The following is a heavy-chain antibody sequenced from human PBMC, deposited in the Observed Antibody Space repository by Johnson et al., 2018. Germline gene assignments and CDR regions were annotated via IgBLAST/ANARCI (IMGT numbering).Heavy chain of an antibody. CDR1: GFTFSSRA. V-gene: IGHV3-23*04. CDR2: IRGSGRGP. Sequence: EVQLVETGGGLVQPGGSLRLSCETSGFTFSSRAMSWVRQGSAKGLEWVSTIRGSGRGPYYAYAVQGRFTVCRDNSKNILYLQRNSLSDDDSAIYYCSDCSGTKCYDTFDIWGQGTVVTVSS. J-gene: IGHJ3*02. D-gene: IGHD2-15*01. CDR3: SDCSGTKCYDTFDI.